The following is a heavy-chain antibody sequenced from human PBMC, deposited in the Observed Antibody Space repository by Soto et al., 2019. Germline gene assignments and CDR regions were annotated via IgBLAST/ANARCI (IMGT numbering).Heavy chain of an antibody. V-gene: IGHV4-4*02. CDR3: ARVRGDGYNYIFDY. J-gene: IGHJ4*02. D-gene: IGHD5-12*01. CDR2: IYHSGST. Sequence: SETLSLTCTFSCGSIISSNWWSWVRQPPGKGLEWIGEIYHSGSTNYNPSLKSRVTISVDKSKNQFSLKLSSVTAADTAVYYCARVRGDGYNYIFDYWGQGTLVTVSS. CDR1: CGSIISSNW.